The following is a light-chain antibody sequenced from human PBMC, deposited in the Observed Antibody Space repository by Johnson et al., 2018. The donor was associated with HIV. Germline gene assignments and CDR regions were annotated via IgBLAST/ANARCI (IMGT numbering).Light chain of an antibody. V-gene: IGLV1-51*01. J-gene: IGLJ1*01. Sequence: QSVLTQPPSVSAAPGQKVTISCSGSSSNIGNNYVSWYQQLPGTAPKLLIYDNNNRPSGIPDRFSGSKSGTSATLAIPRLQTGDEADYYCGTWDISLSAGGVFGPGTKVTVL. CDR3: GTWDISLSAGGV. CDR1: SSNIGNNY. CDR2: DNN.